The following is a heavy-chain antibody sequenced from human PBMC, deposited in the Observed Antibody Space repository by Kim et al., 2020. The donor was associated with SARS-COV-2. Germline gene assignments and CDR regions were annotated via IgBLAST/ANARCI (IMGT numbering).Heavy chain of an antibody. J-gene: IGHJ4*02. CDR1: GGTFISHA. CDR3: ARAKKTEGPGSSFYY. Sequence: SVKVSCKASGGTFISHAICWVRQAPGQGLEWMGGIIPIFGTRDYAQKFQGRVTISADESTSTAYMELSSLRSEDTAVYYCARAKKTEGPGSSFYYWGQ. D-gene: IGHD1-1*01. CDR2: IIPIFGTR. V-gene: IGHV1-69*13.